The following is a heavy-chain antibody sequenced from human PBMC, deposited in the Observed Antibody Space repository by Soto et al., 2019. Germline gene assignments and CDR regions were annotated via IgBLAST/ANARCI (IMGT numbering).Heavy chain of an antibody. D-gene: IGHD2-15*01. J-gene: IGHJ4*02. Sequence: GSLRLSCAASGFTFSDYPMNWVRQAPGKGLEWVSSIRTISSAIYFADSVRGRFTISRDNARNSLYLQMTSLRDEDTAVYYCARETPSFDSWGQGTLVTVSP. CDR2: IRTISSAI. V-gene: IGHV3-48*02. CDR1: GFTFSDYP. CDR3: ARETPSFDS.